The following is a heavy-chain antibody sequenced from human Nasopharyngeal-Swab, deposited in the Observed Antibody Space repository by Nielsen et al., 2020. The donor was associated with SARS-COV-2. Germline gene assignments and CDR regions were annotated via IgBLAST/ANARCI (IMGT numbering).Heavy chain of an antibody. CDR3: ARAYSSSWYPEYYYYGMDV. V-gene: IGHV4-59*01. D-gene: IGHD6-13*01. J-gene: IGHJ6*02. CDR1: GGSFSGYY. Sequence: SETLSLTCAVYGGSFSGYYWSWIRQPPGKGLGWIGYIYYSGSTNYNPSLKSRVTISVDTSKNQFSLKLSSVTAADTAVYYCARAYSSSWYPEYYYYGMDVWGQGTTVTVSS. CDR2: IYYSGST.